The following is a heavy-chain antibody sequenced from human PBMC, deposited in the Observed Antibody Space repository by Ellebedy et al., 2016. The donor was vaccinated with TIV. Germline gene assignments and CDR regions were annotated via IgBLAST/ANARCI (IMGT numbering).Heavy chain of an antibody. CDR1: GFAFSSSA. Sequence: GGSLRLXCAASGFAFSSSAMTWVRQAPGKGLEWVANIKNDGTEKYYVDSVKGRFTISRDNSKNTLYLQMNSLRAEDTAVYYCAREDSSGWYFNWGQGTLVTVSS. J-gene: IGHJ4*02. CDR3: AREDSSGWYFN. CDR2: IKNDGTEK. D-gene: IGHD6-19*01. V-gene: IGHV3-7*01.